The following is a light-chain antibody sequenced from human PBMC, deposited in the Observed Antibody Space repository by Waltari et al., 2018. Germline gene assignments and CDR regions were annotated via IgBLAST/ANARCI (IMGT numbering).Light chain of an antibody. CDR3: QQANTFPYT. CDR1: QGISRW. CDR2: AAS. Sequence: DIQMTQSPSSVSASVGDRVTITCRASQGISRWLDWYQQKPGKAPKLLIYAASTLPSGVPSRFSGSGSATDFTLTISSLQPEDFATYYCQQANTFPYTFGQGTKLQIK. V-gene: IGKV1-12*01. J-gene: IGKJ2*01.